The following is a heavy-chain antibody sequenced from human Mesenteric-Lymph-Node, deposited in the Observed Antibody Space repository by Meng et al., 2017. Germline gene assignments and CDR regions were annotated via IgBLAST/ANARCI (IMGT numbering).Heavy chain of an antibody. CDR1: GGSVSSGNNY. CDR3: ARVGWRQWSFDL. V-gene: IGHV4-30-4*01. Sequence: SGPRLGKPSQTLSLTCTVFGGSVSSGNNYWIWIRQPPGKGLEWIGYIYYSGRTYYNPSLKSRVTISVDTSNNQFSLKLSSVTAADTAVYYCARVGWRQWSFDLWGRGTLVTVSS. CDR2: IYYSGRT. D-gene: IGHD5-18*01. J-gene: IGHJ2*01.